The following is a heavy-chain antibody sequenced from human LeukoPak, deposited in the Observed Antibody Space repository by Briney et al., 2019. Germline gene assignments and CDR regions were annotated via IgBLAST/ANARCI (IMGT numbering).Heavy chain of an antibody. CDR3: ARDSTYYYDSGSSGPHYFDN. CDR1: GFTFSNYA. D-gene: IGHD3-10*01. J-gene: IGHJ4*02. V-gene: IGHV3-30*01. Sequence: PGGSLRLSCAASGFTFSNYAMHWVRQAPGKGLEWVSLISSVGTYKYYADSVKGRFTISRDNSKNTLYLQLISLRAEDTAVYYCARDSTYYYDSGSSGPHYFDNWGQGTLVAVSS. CDR2: ISSVGTYK.